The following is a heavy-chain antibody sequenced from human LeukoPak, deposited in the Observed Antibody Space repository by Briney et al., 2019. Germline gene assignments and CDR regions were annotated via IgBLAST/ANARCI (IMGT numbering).Heavy chain of an antibody. Sequence: ASVKVSCKASGYTFTSYDINWVRQATGQGLEWMGWMNPNSGNSGYAQEFQGRVTMTRNTSISTAYMELSSLRSEDTAVYYCARGANYGGNPYRWGQGTLVTVSS. V-gene: IGHV1-8*01. J-gene: IGHJ5*02. CDR1: GYTFTSYD. CDR3: ARGANYGGNPYR. CDR2: MNPNSGNS. D-gene: IGHD4-23*01.